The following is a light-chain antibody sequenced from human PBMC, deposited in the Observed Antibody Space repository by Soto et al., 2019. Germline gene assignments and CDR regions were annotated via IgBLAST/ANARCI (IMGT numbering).Light chain of an antibody. J-gene: IGKJ2*01. CDR2: GAS. Sequence: EIVLTQSPGTLSLSPGERATLSCRASQSVSSSYLAWYQQKPGQAPRLLIYGASSRATGIPDRFSGSGSGTDFNITISRLEPEDSAVYYCQQYGSSPYTFGQGTKLEIK. V-gene: IGKV3-20*01. CDR1: QSVSSSY. CDR3: QQYGSSPYT.